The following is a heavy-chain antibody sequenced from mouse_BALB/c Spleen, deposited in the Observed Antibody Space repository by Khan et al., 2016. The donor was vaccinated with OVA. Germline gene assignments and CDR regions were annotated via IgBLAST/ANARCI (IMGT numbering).Heavy chain of an antibody. CDR1: GFSITSDYA. Sequence: EVQLQESGPGLVKPSQSLSLTCTVTGFSITSDYAWNWIRQFPGNKLELMGYISYSGNTKYNPSLKSRISITRDTSKNQFFLQLNSVTIEDTAKYYCARVDGGDLDYWGQGTTRTVSS. CDR3: ARVDGGDLDY. D-gene: IGHD2-3*01. J-gene: IGHJ2*01. CDR2: ISYSGNT. V-gene: IGHV3-2*02.